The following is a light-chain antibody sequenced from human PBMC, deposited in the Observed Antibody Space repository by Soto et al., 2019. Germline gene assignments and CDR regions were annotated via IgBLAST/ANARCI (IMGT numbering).Light chain of an antibody. V-gene: IGLV1-40*01. J-gene: IGLJ3*02. CDR3: HSYDRSLSGSV. Sequence: QSVLTQPPSVSGAPGQRVTISCSGGSSNIGAGYDVHWYQQLPETAPKLIIYGNNIRPSGVPDRFSGSKSGTSASLAITGLQAEDEADYYCHSYDRSLSGSVFGGGTKLTVL. CDR1: SSNIGAGYD. CDR2: GNN.